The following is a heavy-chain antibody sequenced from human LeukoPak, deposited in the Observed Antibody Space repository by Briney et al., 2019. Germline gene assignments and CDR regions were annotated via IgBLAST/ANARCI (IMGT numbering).Heavy chain of an antibody. V-gene: IGHV1-2*02. CDR2: INPNSGGT. CDR1: GYTFTGYY. J-gene: IGHJ4*02. CDR3: ARAGGATMIVVVTRPLYFDY. Sequence: ASVKVSCKASGYTFTGYYMHWVRQAPGQGLEWMGWINPNSGGTNYAQKFQGRVTMTRDTSISTAYVELSRLRSDDTAVYYCARAGGATMIVVVTRPLYFDYWGQGTLVTVSS. D-gene: IGHD3-22*01.